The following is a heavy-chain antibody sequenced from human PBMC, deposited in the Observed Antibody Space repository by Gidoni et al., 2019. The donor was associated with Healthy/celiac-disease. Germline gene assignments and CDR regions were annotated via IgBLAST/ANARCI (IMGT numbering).Heavy chain of an antibody. CDR1: GGSISSYY. V-gene: IGHV4-59*01. J-gene: IGHJ4*02. CDR3: ARVESGYDGTFDY. D-gene: IGHD5-12*01. Sequence: QVQLQESGPGLVKPSETLSLTCTVSGGSISSYYWSWIRQPPGKGREWIGYIYYSGSTNYNPSLKSRVTISVDTSKNQFSLKLSSVTAADTAVYYCARVESGYDGTFDYWGQGTLVTVSS. CDR2: IYYSGST.